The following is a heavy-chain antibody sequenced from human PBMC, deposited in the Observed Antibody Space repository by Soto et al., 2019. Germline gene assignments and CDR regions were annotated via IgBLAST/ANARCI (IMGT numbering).Heavy chain of an antibody. J-gene: IGHJ6*02. CDR3: AKSRDTYNFYFYYGMDV. CDR1: GFTFSNYG. V-gene: IGHV3-30*18. Sequence: QVQLVESGGGVVQAGRSLRLSCAASGFTFSNYGMHWVRQTPGKGLEWVALILYDGSNKYYADSVKGRFTISRDNSKNTLYLQGSSMRAEDTAVYYCAKSRDTYNFYFYYGMDVWGQGTTVTVSS. CDR2: ILYDGSNK. D-gene: IGHD2-2*01.